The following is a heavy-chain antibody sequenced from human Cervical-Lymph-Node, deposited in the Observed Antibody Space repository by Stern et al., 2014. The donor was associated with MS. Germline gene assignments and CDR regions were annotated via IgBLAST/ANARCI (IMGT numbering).Heavy chain of an antibody. CDR1: GFTVTNNY. Sequence: VQLVQSGGGLIQPGGSLRLSCAASGFTVTNNYMSWVRQAPGRGLEWVSVIYSDGRTNYADSVKGRFPISRDTSKNTVFLQMNGLRAEDTAVYYCARGGGDWNAFAIWGQGTTITVSS. V-gene: IGHV3-53*01. CDR2: IYSDGRT. CDR3: ARGGGDWNAFAI. J-gene: IGHJ3*02. D-gene: IGHD2-21*02.